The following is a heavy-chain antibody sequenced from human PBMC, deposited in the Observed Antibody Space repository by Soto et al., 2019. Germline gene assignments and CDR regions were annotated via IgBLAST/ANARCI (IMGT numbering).Heavy chain of an antibody. J-gene: IGHJ5*02. V-gene: IGHV4-59*01. CDR1: GGSISGDY. Sequence: SETLSLTCTVSGGSISGDYWGWIRQPPGKGLEWIGYIYYSGSTIYNPSLKSRVTISVDTSKNQFSLKLSSVTAADTAVYYCARSGSSLTNWFDPWGQGTLVTVSS. CDR2: IYYSGST. CDR3: ARSGSSLTNWFDP. D-gene: IGHD1-26*01.